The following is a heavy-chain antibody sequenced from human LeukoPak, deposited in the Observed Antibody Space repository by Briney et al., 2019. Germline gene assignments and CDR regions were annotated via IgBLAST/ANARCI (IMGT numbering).Heavy chain of an antibody. CDR2: ISGSGSST. V-gene: IGHV3-23*01. Sequence: HPGGSLRLSCAASGFTFSSYAMSWVRQAPGKGLEWVSAISGSGSSTYYADSVKGRFTISRDNSKNTLYLQMNSLRAEDTAVYYCAKGVGATRWRFDYWGQGTLVTVSS. CDR3: AKGVGATRWRFDY. CDR1: GFTFSSYA. J-gene: IGHJ4*02. D-gene: IGHD1-26*01.